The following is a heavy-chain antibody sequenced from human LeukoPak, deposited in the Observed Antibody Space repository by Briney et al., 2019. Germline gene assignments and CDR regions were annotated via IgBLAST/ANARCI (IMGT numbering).Heavy chain of an antibody. CDR2: IYPGDSDT. V-gene: IGHV5-51*01. CDR3: ARQSAYSNSWYEWFDP. CDR1: GYSFTSYW. Sequence: GESLKISCKGSGYSFTSYWISWVRQMPGKGLEWMGIIYPGDSDTRYSPSFQGQVTISADKSISTAYLQWSSLKASDTAMYYCARQSAYSNSWYEWFDPWGQGTLVTVSS. J-gene: IGHJ5*02. D-gene: IGHD6-13*01.